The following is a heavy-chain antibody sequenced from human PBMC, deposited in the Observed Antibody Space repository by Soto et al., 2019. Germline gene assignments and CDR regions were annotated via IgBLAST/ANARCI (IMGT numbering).Heavy chain of an antibody. Sequence: GGSLRLSCEVSGFSFTTYGMNWVRQAPDKGLEWVSTIGRGGDTFYADSVKGRFTISRDISKNTLFLQMNSLRAEDTALYFCAKDGTTAGIHYYGMDVWGQGTTVTVSS. J-gene: IGHJ6*02. CDR3: AKDGTTAGIHYYGMDV. CDR1: GFSFTTYG. V-gene: IGHV3-23*01. D-gene: IGHD2-2*02. CDR2: IGRGGDT.